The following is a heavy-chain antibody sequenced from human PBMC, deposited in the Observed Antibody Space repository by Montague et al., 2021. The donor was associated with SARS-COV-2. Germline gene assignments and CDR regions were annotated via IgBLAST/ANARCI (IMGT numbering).Heavy chain of an antibody. Sequence: CAISGDSVSTNSGTWNWVRLSPSRGLEWLGRTYYRSEWYSDYSVSVKSRISINPDTSKNQFSLQLNSVTPEDTAVYYCARAERGSCGDGNCYRYFFNYWGQRTLVTVSS. J-gene: IGHJ4*02. CDR3: ARAERGSCGDGNCYRYFFNY. V-gene: IGHV6-1*01. D-gene: IGHD2-15*01. CDR2: TYYRSEWYS. CDR1: GDSVSTNSGT.